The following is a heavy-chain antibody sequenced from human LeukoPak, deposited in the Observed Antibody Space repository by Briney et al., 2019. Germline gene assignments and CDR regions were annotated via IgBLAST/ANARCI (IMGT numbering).Heavy chain of an antibody. CDR3: ARHAVEYYYGSGSYSHFDY. CDR1: GFTFSSYS. Sequence: PGGSLRLSCAASGFTFSSYSMNWVRQAPGKGLEWVSYISSSSSTIYYADSVEGRFTISRDNAKNSLYLQMNSLRAEDTAVYYCARHAVEYYYGSGSYSHFDYWGQGTLVTVSS. V-gene: IGHV3-48*01. D-gene: IGHD3-10*01. CDR2: ISSSSSTI. J-gene: IGHJ4*02.